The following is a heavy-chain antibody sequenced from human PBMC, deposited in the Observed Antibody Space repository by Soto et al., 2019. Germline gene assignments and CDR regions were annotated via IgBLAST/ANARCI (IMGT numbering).Heavy chain of an antibody. CDR3: ARDGHGMDV. CDR1: GGSVSSGSYQ. Sequence: SETLSLTCTVSGGSVSSGSYQWTWIRQPPGKGLGWIGYIHVSGSTNDNPSLKGRVTMSIDTSKNQFSLKLSSVTAADTAVYYCARDGHGMDVWGQGTKVTVSS. J-gene: IGHJ6*02. V-gene: IGHV4-61*01. CDR2: IHVSGST.